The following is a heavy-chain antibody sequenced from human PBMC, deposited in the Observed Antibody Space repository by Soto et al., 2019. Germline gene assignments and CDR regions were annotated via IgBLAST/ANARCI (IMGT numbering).Heavy chain of an antibody. CDR2: INPATGAA. J-gene: IGHJ3*02. V-gene: IGHV1-2*01. Sequence: QLHLVQSGAVVKKPGASVTVSCSASGYPVTAYYMHWVRQAPGRGLEWMGGINPATGAAKYTQTFQGRVTRTRDTSTSTGFRELSGPTSEDPAVSYSARVGGVGVARSAAFDMWGQGTLVTVSS. D-gene: IGHD3-3*01. CDR1: GYPVTAYY. CDR3: ARVGGVGVARSAAFDM.